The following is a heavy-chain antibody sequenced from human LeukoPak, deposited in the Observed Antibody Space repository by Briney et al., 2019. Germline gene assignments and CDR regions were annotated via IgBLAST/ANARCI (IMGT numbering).Heavy chain of an antibody. CDR2: IKQEGSEK. CDR3: ARESDSSGFGAFDI. Sequence: GGSLRLSCAASGFTFSSYWMSWVRRAPGKGLEWVANIKQEGSEKYYVDSVKGRFTISRDNAKNSLYLQMNSLRAEDTAVYYCARESDSSGFGAFDIWGQGTMVTVSS. V-gene: IGHV3-7*04. CDR1: GFTFSSYW. J-gene: IGHJ3*02. D-gene: IGHD3-22*01.